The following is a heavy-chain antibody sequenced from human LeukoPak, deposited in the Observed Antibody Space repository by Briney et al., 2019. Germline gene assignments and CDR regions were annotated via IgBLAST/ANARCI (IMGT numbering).Heavy chain of an antibody. J-gene: IGHJ6*03. V-gene: IGHV3-21*06. CDR2: ISSTSAYI. CDR3: ARGGYSHGRYYYYMDV. D-gene: IGHD5-18*01. CDR1: GFAFSTYS. Sequence: GGSQRLSCAASGFAFSTYSMIWVRQAPGKGLEWVSSISSTSAYIYYADSLKGRFTISRDNAKNSLYLQTNSLRAEDTAVYYCARGGYSHGRYYYYMDVWGIGTAVTVSS.